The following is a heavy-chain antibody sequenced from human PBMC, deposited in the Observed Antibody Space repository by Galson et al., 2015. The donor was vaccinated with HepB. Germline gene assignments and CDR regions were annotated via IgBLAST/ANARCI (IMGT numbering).Heavy chain of an antibody. Sequence: ETLSLTCTVSGGSISSGSYYWGWIRQPPGQGLEWIGSIYYSGSTYYNPSLKSRVTISVDTSKNQFSLKLSSVTAADTAVYYCARVNIVLMVYAIRYFDYWGQGTLVTVSS. V-gene: IGHV4-39*01. J-gene: IGHJ4*02. CDR3: ARVNIVLMVYAIRYFDY. CDR2: IYYSGST. D-gene: IGHD2-8*01. CDR1: GGSISSGSYY.